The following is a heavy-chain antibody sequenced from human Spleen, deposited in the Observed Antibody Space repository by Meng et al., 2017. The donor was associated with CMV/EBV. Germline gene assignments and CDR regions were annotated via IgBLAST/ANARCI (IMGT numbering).Heavy chain of an antibody. CDR3: ARVSGYYSDPFDY. V-gene: IGHV4-30-4*08. D-gene: IGHD3-22*01. CDR1: GGSIRNADYY. Sequence: SCTVSGGSIRNADYYWSWIRQPPGKGLEWIGYVFYTGSTYNNPSLKTRLTISVDTSKNQFSLKLNSVTAADTAVYYCARVSGYYSDPFDYWGRGTLVTVSS. J-gene: IGHJ4*02. CDR2: VFYTGST.